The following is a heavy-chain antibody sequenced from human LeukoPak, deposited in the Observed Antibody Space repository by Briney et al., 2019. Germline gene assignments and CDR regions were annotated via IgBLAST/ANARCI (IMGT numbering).Heavy chain of an antibody. Sequence: PGGSLRLSCAGSGFIFGGHSMNWVRQAPGKGLEWVSYISSGGSTIYYADSVKGRFTVSRDNAKKSLYLQMNSLRAEDTAVYYCVRDDTGTDQTYYGMDVWGQGTTVTVSS. V-gene: IGHV3-48*01. CDR2: ISSGGSTI. J-gene: IGHJ6*02. CDR3: VRDDTGTDQTYYGMDV. CDR1: GFIFGGHS. D-gene: IGHD1/OR15-1a*01.